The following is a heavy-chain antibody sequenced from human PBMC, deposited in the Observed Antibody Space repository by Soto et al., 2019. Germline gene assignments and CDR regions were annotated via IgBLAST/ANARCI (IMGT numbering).Heavy chain of an antibody. Sequence: PGGSLRLSCAASGFTFSSYSMNWVRQAPGKGLEWVSYISSSSSTIYYADSVKGRFTISRDNAKNSLYLQMNSLRAEDTAVYYCARDLGCSGGSGGHLRPFDIWRQGTMVIVSS. J-gene: IGHJ3*02. CDR3: ARDLGCSGGSGGHLRPFDI. CDR1: GFTFSSYS. CDR2: ISSSSSTI. D-gene: IGHD2-15*01. V-gene: IGHV3-48*01.